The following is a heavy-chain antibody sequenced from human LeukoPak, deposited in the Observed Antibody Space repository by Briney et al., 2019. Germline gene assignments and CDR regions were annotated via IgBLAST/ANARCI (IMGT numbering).Heavy chain of an antibody. D-gene: IGHD3-10*01. CDR1: GGSFSGYY. CDR3: ARVGVWFAPEGFDP. V-gene: IGHV4-34*01. Sequence: SETLSLTCAVYGGSFSGYYWSWIRQPPGKGLEWIGEINHSGSTNYNPSLKSRVTISVDTSKNQFSLKLSSVTAADTAVYYCARVGVWFAPEGFDPWGQGTLVTVSS. CDR2: INHSGST. J-gene: IGHJ5*02.